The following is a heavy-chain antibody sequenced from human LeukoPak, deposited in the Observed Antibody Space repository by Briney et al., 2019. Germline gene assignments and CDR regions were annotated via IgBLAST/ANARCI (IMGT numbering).Heavy chain of an antibody. CDR2: IKQDGSEK. J-gene: IGHJ6*03. V-gene: IGHV3-7*01. CDR3: ARDWNSMGYYYHMDV. D-gene: IGHD2/OR15-2a*01. Sequence: GALRLSCAASGFTFSNYWMGWVRQASGKGLEWVGNIKQDGSEKYYVDSVKGRFTISRDNAKNSVYLQMNSLTADDTAMYYCARDWNSMGYYYHMDVWGKGTTVTVSS. CDR1: GFTFSNYW.